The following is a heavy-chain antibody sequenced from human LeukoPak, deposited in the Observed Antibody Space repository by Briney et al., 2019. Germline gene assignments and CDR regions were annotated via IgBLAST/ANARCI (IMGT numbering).Heavy chain of an antibody. J-gene: IGHJ5*02. CDR1: GYSISSGYY. V-gene: IGHV4-38-2*01. CDR3: ASSGYQLLGGVFVP. CDR2: IYHSGCT. D-gene: IGHD2-2*01. Sequence: SETLSLTCAVSGYSISSGYYWGWIRQPPGKGLEWIGSIYHSGCTYYNPSLKSRVTISVDTSKNQFSLKLSSVTAADTAVYYFASSGYQLLGGVFVPWGQGTLVTVSS.